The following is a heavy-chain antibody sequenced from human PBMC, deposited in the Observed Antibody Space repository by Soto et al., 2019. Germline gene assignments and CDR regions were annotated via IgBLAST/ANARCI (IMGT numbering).Heavy chain of an antibody. V-gene: IGHV4-30-4*02. D-gene: IGHD3-10*01. CDR3: ARDADHVDGSRSPTYSYYDGLDV. CDR1: GGSISSGDYY. Sequence: SDTLSLTCTFYGGSISSGDYYWSWIRQPPGKGLEWIGYIYYSGSTYYNPSLKSRVTMSVEASKNQFSLKLSSVTAADKAVYYCARDADHVDGSRSPTYSYYDGLDVWGQGTTV. CDR2: IYYSGST. J-gene: IGHJ6*02.